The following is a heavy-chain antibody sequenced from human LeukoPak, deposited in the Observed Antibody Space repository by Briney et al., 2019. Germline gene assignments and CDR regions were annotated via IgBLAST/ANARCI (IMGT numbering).Heavy chain of an antibody. V-gene: IGHV3-23*01. CDR3: AKAHRSSSTVYFDY. D-gene: IGHD1-14*01. CDR1: GFTFSSYA. CDR2: VSGSGGST. J-gene: IGHJ4*02. Sequence: PGGSLRLSCEVSGFTFSSYAMSWVRQAPGKGLEWVSAVSGSGGSTYYADSVKGRFTISRDNSKTTVYLQMNSLRAEDTAIYYCAKAHRSSSTVYFDYWGQGTLVTVSS.